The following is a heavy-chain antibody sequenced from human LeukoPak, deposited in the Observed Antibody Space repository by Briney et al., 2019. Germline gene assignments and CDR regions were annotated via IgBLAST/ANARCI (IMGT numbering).Heavy chain of an antibody. D-gene: IGHD6-19*01. CDR2: IYSGGST. V-gene: IGHV3-53*01. CDR3: ARDGSYSSGWVPY. Sequence: PGGSLRLSCAASGFTVSSNYMSWVRQAPGKGLEWVSVIYSGGSTYYADSVKGRFTISRDNSKNALYLQMNSLRAEDTAVYYCARDGSYSSGWVPYWGQGTLVTVSS. CDR1: GFTVSSNY. J-gene: IGHJ4*02.